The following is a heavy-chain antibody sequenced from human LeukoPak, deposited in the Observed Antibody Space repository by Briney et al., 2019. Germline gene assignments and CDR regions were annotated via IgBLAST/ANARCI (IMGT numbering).Heavy chain of an antibody. CDR3: ARDLAGYNSFDY. J-gene: IGHJ4*02. CDR1: GFTVSSNY. V-gene: IGHV3-66*01. CDR2: IYSGGST. D-gene: IGHD5-24*01. Sequence: GGSLRLSCAASGFTVSSNYMSWVRQAPGKGLEWVSSIYSGGSTYYTDSVKGRFTISRDNSKNTLYLQMNSPRAEDTAVYYCARDLAGYNSFDYWGQGTLVTVSS.